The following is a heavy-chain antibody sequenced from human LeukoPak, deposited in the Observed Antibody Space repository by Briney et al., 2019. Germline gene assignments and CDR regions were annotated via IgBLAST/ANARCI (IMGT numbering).Heavy chain of an antibody. D-gene: IGHD2-2*01. CDR1: GDSFSSKSTA. V-gene: IGHV6-1*01. J-gene: IGHJ5*02. CDR3: ARRLTQYDCFDP. CDR2: TYYRSKWYN. Sequence: SQTLSLTCAISGDSFSSKSTAWNWIRQSPSRGLEWLGRTYYRSKWYNDYAVSVRGRITVNPDTSKNQFSLHLNSVTPEDTAVYYCARRLTQYDCFDPWGQGILVTVSS.